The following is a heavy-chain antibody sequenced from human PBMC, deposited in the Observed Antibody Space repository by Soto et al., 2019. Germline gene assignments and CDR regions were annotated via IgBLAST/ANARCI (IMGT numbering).Heavy chain of an antibody. Sequence: LSLTCAVYGGSFSGYYWSWIRQPPGKGLEWIGEINHSGSTNYNPSLKSRVTISVDTSKNQFSLKLSSVTAADTAVYYCARGSPYYDFWSGYLHHYYYGMDVWGQGTTVTVSS. J-gene: IGHJ6*02. CDR2: INHSGST. V-gene: IGHV4-34*01. D-gene: IGHD3-3*01. CDR1: GGSFSGYY. CDR3: ARGSPYYDFWSGYLHHYYYGMDV.